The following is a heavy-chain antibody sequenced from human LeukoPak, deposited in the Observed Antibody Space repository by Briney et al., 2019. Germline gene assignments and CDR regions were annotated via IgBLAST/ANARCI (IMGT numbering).Heavy chain of an antibody. CDR1: GFTFSSYG. Sequence: GGSLRLSCAASGFTFSSYGMHWVRQAPGKGLEWVAVIWYDGSNKYYADSMKGRFTISRDNSKNTLYLQMNSLRAEDTAVYYCAEDGPAAAIGYWGQGTLVTVSS. V-gene: IGHV3-33*06. J-gene: IGHJ4*02. CDR3: AEDGPAAAIGY. CDR2: IWYDGSNK. D-gene: IGHD2-2*01.